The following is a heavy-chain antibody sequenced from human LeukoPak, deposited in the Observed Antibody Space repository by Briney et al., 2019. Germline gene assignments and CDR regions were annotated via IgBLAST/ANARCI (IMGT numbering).Heavy chain of an antibody. Sequence: ASVKVSCKASGGTFTSHAISWVRQATGQGLEWMGWMNPNSGNTGYAQKFQGRVTMTGNTSISTAYMELSSLRSEDTAVYYCARDTYDILTGYGTWGQGTLVTVSS. CDR3: ARDTYDILTGYGT. CDR1: GGTFTSHA. CDR2: MNPNSGNT. J-gene: IGHJ5*02. V-gene: IGHV1-8*02. D-gene: IGHD3-9*01.